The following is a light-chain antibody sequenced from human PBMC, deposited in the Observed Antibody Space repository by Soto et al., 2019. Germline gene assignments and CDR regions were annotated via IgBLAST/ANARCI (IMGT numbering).Light chain of an antibody. J-gene: IGKJ1*01. Sequence: DIQMTQSPSTLSASVGDRVTITWRASQSISSCLAWYQQKPGKAPKLLIYKASSLESGVPSRFSGSGSGTEFTLNISSLQPDDFATYYCQQYNSYSPTWTFGQGTKVDIK. CDR2: KAS. CDR1: QSISSC. V-gene: IGKV1-5*03. CDR3: QQYNSYSPTWT.